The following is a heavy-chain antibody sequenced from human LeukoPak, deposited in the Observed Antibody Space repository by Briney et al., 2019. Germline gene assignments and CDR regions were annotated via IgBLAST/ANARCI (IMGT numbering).Heavy chain of an antibody. CDR2: IWYDGSNK. J-gene: IGHJ4*02. Sequence: PGGSLRLSCAASGFTFSSYGMHWVRQAPGKGLEWVAVIWYDGSNKYYADSVKGRFTISRDNSKNTLYLQMNSLRAEDTAVYYCARSLVGTTGTTTPFDYWGQGTLVTVSS. CDR3: ARSLVGTTGTTTPFDY. D-gene: IGHD1-1*01. V-gene: IGHV3-33*08. CDR1: GFTFSSYG.